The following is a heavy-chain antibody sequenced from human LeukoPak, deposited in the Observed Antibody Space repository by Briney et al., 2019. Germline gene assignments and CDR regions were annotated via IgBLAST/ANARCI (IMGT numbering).Heavy chain of an antibody. CDR2: TYYRSKWYN. D-gene: IGHD3-16*02. Sequence: PSQTLSLTCAISGDSVSRNSAAWYWIRQSPSRGLEWLGRTYYRSKWYNDYAVFVKSRITINPDTSKNQFSLQLNSVTPEDTAVYYCARDPDPFSRLSVFDIWGQGTMVTVSS. V-gene: IGHV6-1*01. CDR3: ARDPDPFSRLSVFDI. J-gene: IGHJ3*02. CDR1: GDSVSRNSAA.